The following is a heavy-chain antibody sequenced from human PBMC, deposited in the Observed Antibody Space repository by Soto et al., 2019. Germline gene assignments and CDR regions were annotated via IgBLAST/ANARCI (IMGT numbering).Heavy chain of an antibody. V-gene: IGHV3-30-3*01. Sequence: VHLVESGGGVVLPGRFLRLSCEASGFTFRSYSMHWVRQAPGKGLEWVAVISFDGSETFYRDSVRGRFTVSRDNPKNTLYLQMDRVTAEDTAIYYCATPRGATGNLFDYWGQGT. J-gene: IGHJ4*02. D-gene: IGHD1-26*01. CDR3: ATPRGATGNLFDY. CDR2: ISFDGSET. CDR1: GFTFRSYS.